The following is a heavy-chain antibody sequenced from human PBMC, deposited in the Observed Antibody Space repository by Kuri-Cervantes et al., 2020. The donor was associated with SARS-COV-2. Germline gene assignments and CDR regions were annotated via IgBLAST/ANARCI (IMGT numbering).Heavy chain of an antibody. CDR3: AKIAHVVVIAGAFDP. Sequence: GESLKISCAASGFTFSSYWMSWVRQAPGKGLEWVANIKQDGSEKYYVDSVKGRFTISRDNAKNSLYLQMNSLRAEDTAVYYCAKIAHVVVIAGAFDPWGQGTMVTVSS. CDR2: IKQDGSEK. CDR1: GFTFSSYW. V-gene: IGHV3-7*03. D-gene: IGHD2-21*01. J-gene: IGHJ3*01.